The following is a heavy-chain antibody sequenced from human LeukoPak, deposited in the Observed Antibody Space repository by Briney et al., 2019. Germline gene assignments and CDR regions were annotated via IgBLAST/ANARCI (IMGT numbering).Heavy chain of an antibody. V-gene: IGHV4-59*01. CDR3: ARDRGVGFDAFDI. CDR2: IFYSGST. CDR1: PGSISSYY. Sequence: PSETLSLTCSVSPGSISSYYWSWIRQPPGKGLEWIGDIFYSGSTNYNPSLKSRVTISVDTSKKQFSLKLRSATAADTAVYYCARDRGVGFDAFDIWGQGTRVTVSS. J-gene: IGHJ3*02. D-gene: IGHD3-10*01.